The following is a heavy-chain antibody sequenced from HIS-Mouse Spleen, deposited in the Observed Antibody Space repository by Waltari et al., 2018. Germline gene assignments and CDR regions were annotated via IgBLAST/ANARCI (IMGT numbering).Heavy chain of an antibody. Sequence: EVQLVESGGGLVQPGGSLRLSCAAAGFTFSRDWMRWVRQAPGKGLEWVANIKQDGSEKYYVDSVKGRFTISRDNAKNSLYLQMNSLRAEDTAVYYCARVNKKDYFDYWGQGTLVTVSS. CDR1: GFTFSRDW. CDR2: IKQDGSEK. V-gene: IGHV3-7*01. J-gene: IGHJ4*02. CDR3: ARVNKKDYFDY.